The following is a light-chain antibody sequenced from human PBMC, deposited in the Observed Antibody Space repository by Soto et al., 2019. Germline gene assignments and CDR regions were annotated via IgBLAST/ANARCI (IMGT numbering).Light chain of an antibody. Sequence: DVQLTQTPTSLSASVGDRVTITCRASASIGIYLNWYQQKPGKVPNLLIYAASSVFEGVPSRFSGSGSGTNFSLTINSLQPEDFSTYFCLQAYRTTWTFGQGTNGQIK. J-gene: IGKJ1*01. CDR3: LQAYRTTWT. CDR2: AAS. CDR1: ASIGIY. V-gene: IGKV1-39*01.